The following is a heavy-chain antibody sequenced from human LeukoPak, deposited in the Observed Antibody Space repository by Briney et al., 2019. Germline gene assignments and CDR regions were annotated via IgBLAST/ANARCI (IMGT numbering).Heavy chain of an antibody. D-gene: IGHD1-26*01. Sequence: PGGSLRLSCAASGFTFSSYAMSWVRQAPGKGLEWVSTVSDSGSSTYYADSVKGRFTISRDNSENTLYLQMNSLRAEDTAVYYCARGSNSGSYYGSEYFQHWGQGTLVTVSS. CDR3: ARGSNSGSYYGSEYFQH. V-gene: IGHV3-23*01. CDR2: VSDSGSST. J-gene: IGHJ1*01. CDR1: GFTFSSYA.